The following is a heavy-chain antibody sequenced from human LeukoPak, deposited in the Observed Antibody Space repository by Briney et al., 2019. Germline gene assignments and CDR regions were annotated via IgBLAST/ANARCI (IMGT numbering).Heavy chain of an antibody. CDR3: ARVHSFDSGNY. D-gene: IGHD3-10*01. V-gene: IGHV3-53*01. CDR2: IYAGGNT. Sequence: PGGSLRLSCAASGFTVSNNYMNWVRQAPGKGLEWVSVIYAGGNTYYSESVKGRFTISRDNSKNTLYLQMNSLRAEDTAVYYSARVHSFDSGNYWGQGTLVTVSS. J-gene: IGHJ4*02. CDR1: GFTVSNNY.